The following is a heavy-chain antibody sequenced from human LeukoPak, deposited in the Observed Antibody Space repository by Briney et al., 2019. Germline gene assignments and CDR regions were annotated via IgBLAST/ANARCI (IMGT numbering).Heavy chain of an antibody. J-gene: IGHJ4*02. CDR1: GFTFSSFG. V-gene: IGHV3-33*01. CDR2: IWFDGSKK. CDR3: ARDRGWYSDY. Sequence: GGSLRLSCAASGFTFSSFGMHWVRQAPGKGLEWVAVIWFDGSKKHYADSVQGRFTISRDNSKNTLLLQMDSLRADDTAIYHCARDRGWYSDYWGQGTLVTVSS. D-gene: IGHD6-19*01.